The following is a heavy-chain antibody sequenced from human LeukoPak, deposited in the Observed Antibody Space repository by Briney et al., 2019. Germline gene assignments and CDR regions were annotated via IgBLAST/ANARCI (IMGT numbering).Heavy chain of an antibody. CDR1: GFTFRSHG. CDR2: ISYDGSNK. V-gene: IGHV3-30*19. CDR3: ARDEIFFGIVEYYFDY. Sequence: GRSLRLSCAASGFTFRSHGMHWVRQAPGKGLEWVAVISYDGSNKYYADSVKGRFTISRDNSKNTLYLQMNSLRAEDTAVYYCARDEIFFGIVEYYFDYWGQGTLVTVSS. J-gene: IGHJ4*02. D-gene: IGHD1-26*01.